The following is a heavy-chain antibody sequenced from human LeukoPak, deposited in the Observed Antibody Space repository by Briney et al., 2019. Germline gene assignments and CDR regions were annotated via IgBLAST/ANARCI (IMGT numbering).Heavy chain of an antibody. CDR2: ISSSSSYI. CDR3: AGGVIAAAGIYDY. D-gene: IGHD6-13*01. V-gene: IGHV3-21*01. J-gene: IGHJ4*02. Sequence: PGGSLRLCCAASGFTFSSYSMNWVRQAPGKGLEWVSSISSSSSYIYYADSVKGRFTISRDNAKNSLYLQMNSLRAEDTAVYYCAGGVIAAAGIYDYWGQGTLVTVSS. CDR1: GFTFSSYS.